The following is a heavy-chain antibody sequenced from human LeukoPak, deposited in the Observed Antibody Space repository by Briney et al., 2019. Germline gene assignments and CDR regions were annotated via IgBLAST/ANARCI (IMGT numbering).Heavy chain of an antibody. D-gene: IGHD4-4*01. Sequence: SETLSLTCAVYRGSFSGYYWSWIRQPPGKGLEWIGEINHSGSTNYNPSLKSRVTISVDTSKNQFSLKLSSVTAADTAVYYCAREPYSNSYYGMDVWGQGTTVTVSS. CDR1: RGSFSGYY. CDR3: AREPYSNSYYGMDV. J-gene: IGHJ6*02. V-gene: IGHV4-34*01. CDR2: INHSGST.